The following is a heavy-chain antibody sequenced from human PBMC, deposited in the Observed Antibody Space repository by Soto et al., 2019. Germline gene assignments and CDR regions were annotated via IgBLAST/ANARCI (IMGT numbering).Heavy chain of an antibody. Sequence: QVQLVQSGAEVKKPGASVKVSCKASGYTFTNFGISWVRQAPGQGLEWMGWISAYIGNTNYAHNFQGRVTMTTDTSSSTGYMELRRLGSFDTAVYYGARGGTPIDYWGQGTLVTVSS. CDR3: ARGGTPIDY. J-gene: IGHJ4*02. CDR1: GYTFTNFG. CDR2: ISAYIGNT. V-gene: IGHV1-18*01. D-gene: IGHD3-16*01.